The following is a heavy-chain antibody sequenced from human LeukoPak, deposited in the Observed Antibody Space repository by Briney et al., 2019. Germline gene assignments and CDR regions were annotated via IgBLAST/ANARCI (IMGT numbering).Heavy chain of an antibody. Sequence: GGSLRLSCAASGFTVSSNYMSWVRQAPGKGLEWVSVIYSGGSTYYADSVKGRFTISRDNSKNTLYLQMNSLRFEDTAVYYCARDRDRSWYPRGPSDYWGQGTLVTVSS. J-gene: IGHJ4*02. D-gene: IGHD6-13*01. V-gene: IGHV3-66*01. CDR2: IYSGGST. CDR1: GFTVSSNY. CDR3: ARDRDRSWYPRGPSDY.